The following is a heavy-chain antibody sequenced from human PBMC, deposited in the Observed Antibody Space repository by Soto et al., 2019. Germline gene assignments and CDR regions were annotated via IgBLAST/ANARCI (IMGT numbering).Heavy chain of an antibody. CDR1: GYTFTGYY. Sequence: ASVEVSCKASGYTFTGYYMHWVRQAPGQGLEWMGWINPNSGGTNYAQKFQGRVTMTRDTSISTAYMELSRLRSDDTAVYYCARDYGYYDFSSGYSSTLIDYWGQGTLVTVSS. CDR2: INPNSGGT. D-gene: IGHD3-3*01. V-gene: IGHV1-2*02. CDR3: ARDYGYYDFSSGYSSTLIDY. J-gene: IGHJ4*02.